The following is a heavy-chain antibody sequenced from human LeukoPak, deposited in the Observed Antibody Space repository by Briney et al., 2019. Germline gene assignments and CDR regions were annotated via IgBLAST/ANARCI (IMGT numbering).Heavy chain of an antibody. CDR3: ARDKRSSYYYYGMDV. Sequence: GGSLRLSCAASGFTVSSNYMSWVRQAPGKGLEWVSVIYSGGSTYYADSVKGRFTISRDNSKNTLYLQMNSLRAEDTAVYYCARDKRSSYYYYGMDVWGQGTTVTVSS. CDR1: GFTVSSNY. J-gene: IGHJ6*02. V-gene: IGHV3-66*01. CDR2: IYSGGST.